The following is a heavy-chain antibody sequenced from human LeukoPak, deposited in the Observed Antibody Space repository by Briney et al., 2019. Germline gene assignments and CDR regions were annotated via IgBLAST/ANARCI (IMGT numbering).Heavy chain of an antibody. CDR3: ARDESGFLY. J-gene: IGHJ4*02. D-gene: IGHD3-3*01. Sequence: GGSLRLSCAASGFTFNSYWMSWVRQAPGKGLEWVANIKRDGSETYYMDSVKGRFTISRDNAKSSLYLQMNSLRVEDTAVYYCARDESGFLYWGQGTLVTVSS. V-gene: IGHV3-7*01. CDR2: IKRDGSET. CDR1: GFTFNSYW.